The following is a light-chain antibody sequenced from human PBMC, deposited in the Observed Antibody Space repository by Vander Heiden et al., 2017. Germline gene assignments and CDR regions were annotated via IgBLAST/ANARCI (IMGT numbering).Light chain of an antibody. CDR2: WAS. J-gene: IGKJ2*01. V-gene: IGKV4-1*01. CDR3: QQYDSTPYT. Sequence: MVMTPSPHSLAVSLGERAIINCKSSQSVLYSSNNKNYLAWYQQKPGQPPKLLIYWASTRESGVPDRFSGSGSGTDFTLTISSLQAEDVAVYYCQQYDSTPYTFGQGTKLEIK. CDR1: QSVLYSSNNKNY.